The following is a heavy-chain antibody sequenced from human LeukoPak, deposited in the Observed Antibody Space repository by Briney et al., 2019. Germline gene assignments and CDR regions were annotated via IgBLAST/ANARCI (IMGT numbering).Heavy chain of an antibody. CDR1: GFTFSSYS. V-gene: IGHV3-21*01. CDR3: ASQQWLGGDGDY. Sequence: GGSLRLSCAASGFTFSSYSMNWVRQAPGKGLEWVSSISSGSSYIYYADSVKGRFTISRDNAKNSLYLQMNSLRAEDTAVYYCASQQWLGGDGDYWGQGTLVTVSS. CDR2: ISSGSSYI. J-gene: IGHJ4*02. D-gene: IGHD6-19*01.